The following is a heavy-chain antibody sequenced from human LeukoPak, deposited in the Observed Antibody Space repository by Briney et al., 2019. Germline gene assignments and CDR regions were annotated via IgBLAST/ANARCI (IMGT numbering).Heavy chain of an antibody. CDR1: GFTFTSYV. Sequence: PGGSLRLSCAASGFTFTSYVMHWVRQAPGKGLQWVALISYDGSNKYYADSVKGRFTISRDNSKNTLFLQMNSLRPEDTAFYYCARDVGGYSSGWYGVYFDYWGQGTLVTVSS. CDR2: ISYDGSNK. D-gene: IGHD6-19*01. J-gene: IGHJ4*02. V-gene: IGHV3-30*03. CDR3: ARDVGGYSSGWYGVYFDY.